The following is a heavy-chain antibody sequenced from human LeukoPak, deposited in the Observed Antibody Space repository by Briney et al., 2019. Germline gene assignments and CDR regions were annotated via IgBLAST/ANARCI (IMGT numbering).Heavy chain of an antibody. J-gene: IGHJ3*02. CDR2: IYTSGST. CDR1: GGSISSYY. V-gene: IGHV4-4*07. CDR3: ATSVEMATIMQGHDAFDI. D-gene: IGHD5-24*01. Sequence: SETLSLTCTVSGGSISSYYWSWIRQPAGKGLEWIGRIYTSGSTNYNPSLKSRVTMSVDTSKNQFSLKQNSVTAADTAVYYCATSVEMATIMQGHDAFDIWGQGTMVTVSS.